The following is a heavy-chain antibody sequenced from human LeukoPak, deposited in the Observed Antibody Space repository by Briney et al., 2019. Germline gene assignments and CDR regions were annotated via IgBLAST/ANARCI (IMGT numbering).Heavy chain of an antibody. J-gene: IGHJ4*02. CDR1: GFTFGDYA. CDR2: IRSRTYGGTT. Sequence: PGGSLRLSCKPSGFTFGDYAMSWVRLAPGKGLEWIGFIRSRTYGGTTEYAASVKGRFTISRDDSKSIAYLQMNSLKTEDTAVYYCTRAARRDYVWGSFRPPFDYWGQETLVTVSS. D-gene: IGHD3-16*02. CDR3: TRAARRDYVWGSFRPPFDY. V-gene: IGHV3-49*04.